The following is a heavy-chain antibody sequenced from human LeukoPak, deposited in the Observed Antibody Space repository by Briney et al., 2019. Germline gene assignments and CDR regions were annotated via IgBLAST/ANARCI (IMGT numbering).Heavy chain of an antibody. CDR2: IYTSGST. CDR3: ARATSYFDY. V-gene: IGHV4-4*07. D-gene: IGHD1-26*01. J-gene: IGHJ4*02. CDR1: GASISSYY. Sequence: SETLSLTCSVSGASISSYYWSLIRQPAGKGLEWIGRIYTSGSTNYNPSLKSRVTMSVHTSKTASSLKLSSVTAADTAVYYCARATSYFDYWGQGTLVTVS.